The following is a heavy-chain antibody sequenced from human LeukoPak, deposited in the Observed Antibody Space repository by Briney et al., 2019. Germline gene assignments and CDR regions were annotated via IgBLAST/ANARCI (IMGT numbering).Heavy chain of an antibody. CDR2: INPNSGGT. V-gene: IGHV1-2*02. J-gene: IGHJ5*02. CDR1: GYTFTGYY. Sequence: GASVKVSCKASGYTFTGYYMHWVRQAPGQGLEWMGWINPNSGGTNYAQKFQGRVTMTRDTSISTAYMELSRLRSDDTVVYYCAGDPTSWFGESKNWFDPWGQGTLVTVSS. CDR3: AGDPTSWFGESKNWFDP. D-gene: IGHD3-10*01.